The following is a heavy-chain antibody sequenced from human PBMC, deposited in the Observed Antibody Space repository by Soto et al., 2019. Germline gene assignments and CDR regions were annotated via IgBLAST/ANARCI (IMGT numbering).Heavy chain of an antibody. J-gene: IGHJ4*02. CDR2: IWFDGSNR. D-gene: IGHD6-19*01. CDR1: GLTLSSHG. Sequence: GGSMKLSCTASGLTLSSHGMHWVRQAPGKGLQWVAVIWFDGSNRNYADSVKGRFTVSRDNSRNTLYLQMNRLGAEDTAVYYCARHPYSSGYYYFDYWGQGTLVTVSS. CDR3: ARHPYSSGYYYFDY. V-gene: IGHV3-33*01.